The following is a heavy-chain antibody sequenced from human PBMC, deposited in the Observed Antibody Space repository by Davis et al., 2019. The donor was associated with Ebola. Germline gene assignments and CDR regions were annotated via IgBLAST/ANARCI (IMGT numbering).Heavy chain of an antibody. D-gene: IGHD1-7*01. Sequence: ASVKVSCKASGYTFTSYDINWVRQATGQGLEWMGWMNPNSGNTGYAQKFQGRVTMTRNTSISTAYMELSRLRSDDTAVYYCAREGLELQYYYGMDVWGQGTTVTVSS. CDR2: MNPNSGNT. CDR3: AREGLELQYYYGMDV. V-gene: IGHV1-8*01. J-gene: IGHJ6*02. CDR1: GYTFTSYD.